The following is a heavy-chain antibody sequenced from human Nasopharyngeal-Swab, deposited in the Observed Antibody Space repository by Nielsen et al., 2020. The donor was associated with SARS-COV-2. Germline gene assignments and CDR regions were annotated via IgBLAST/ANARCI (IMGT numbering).Heavy chain of an antibody. J-gene: IGHJ4*02. CDR3: AREGDILTGSVDY. CDR2: SNTNTGNP. Sequence: WVRQAPGQGLEWMGWSNTNTGNPTYAQGFTGRFVFSLDTSVSTAYLQISSLKAEDTAVYYCAREGDILTGSVDYWGQGTLVTVSS. V-gene: IGHV7-4-1*02. D-gene: IGHD3-9*01.